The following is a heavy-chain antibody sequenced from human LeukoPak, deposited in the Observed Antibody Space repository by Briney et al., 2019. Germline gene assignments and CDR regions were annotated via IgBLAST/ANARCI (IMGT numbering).Heavy chain of an antibody. Sequence: GGSLRLSCAASGFTFDDYAMHWVRQAPGKGLEWVSGISWNSGSIGYADSVKGRFTISRDNAKNSLYLQMNSLRAEDTALYYCAKSSGSNHRELRLQSLGWFDPWGQGTLVTVSS. CDR1: GFTFDDYA. CDR2: ISWNSGSI. V-gene: IGHV3-9*01. D-gene: IGHD5-12*01. CDR3: AKSSGSNHRELRLQSLGWFDP. J-gene: IGHJ5*02.